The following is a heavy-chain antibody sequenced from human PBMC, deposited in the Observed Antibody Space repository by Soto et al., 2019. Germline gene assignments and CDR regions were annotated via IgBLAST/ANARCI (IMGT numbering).Heavy chain of an antibody. J-gene: IGHJ4*02. CDR3: ATVHGTSRSFDS. CDR1: GFTFSTSA. Sequence: EVQLLESGGGLVQPGGSLRLSCAASGFTFSTSAMTWVRQAPGKGPEWVSTTGLNGRTTYYADSVKGRFTVSRDNSKNTLDLQMSSLRAEDTAVYYCATVHGTSRSFDSWGQGTLVTVSS. V-gene: IGHV3-23*01. CDR2: TGLNGRTT.